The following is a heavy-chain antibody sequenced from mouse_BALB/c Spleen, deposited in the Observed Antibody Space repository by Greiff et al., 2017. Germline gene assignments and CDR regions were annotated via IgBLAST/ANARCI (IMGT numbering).Heavy chain of an antibody. CDR2: ISSGSSTI. D-gene: IGHD2-1*01. J-gene: IGHJ4*01. Sequence: EVKLVESGGGLVQPGGSRKLSCAASGFTFSSFGMHWVRQAPEKGLEWVAYISSGSSTIYYADTVKGRFTISRDNPKNTLFLQMTSRRSEDTAMYYCARGGIYGNYAMDYWGQGTSVTFSA. CDR3: ARGGIYGNYAMDY. V-gene: IGHV5-17*02. CDR1: GFTFSSFG.